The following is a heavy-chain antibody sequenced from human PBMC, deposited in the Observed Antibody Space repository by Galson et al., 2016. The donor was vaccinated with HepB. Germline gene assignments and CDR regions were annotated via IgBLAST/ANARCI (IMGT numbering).Heavy chain of an antibody. CDR3: VKGRSRYFDL. J-gene: IGHJ2*01. Sequence: SLRLSCAASGFTFSNYPLHWVRQALGKGLQYVSTVNNDGISTYYVDSMEGRFTISRDNSKNTLFLLMSSLRLEDTAVYYCVKGRSRYFDLWGRGTLVTVSS. CDR2: VNNDGIST. CDR1: GFTFSNYP. V-gene: IGHV3-64D*09.